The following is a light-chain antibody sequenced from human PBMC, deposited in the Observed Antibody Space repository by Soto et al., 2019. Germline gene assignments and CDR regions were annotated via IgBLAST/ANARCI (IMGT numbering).Light chain of an antibody. V-gene: IGKV3-20*01. CDR1: QSLSSSF. J-gene: IGKJ2*01. CDR3: QQYGRSPYT. Sequence: EIVLTQSPGTLSLSPGERATLSCTASQSLSSSFLAWYQQKPGQAPRLLIFGASSRATGIPDRFSGSGSGTDFTLTISRLEPEDFAVYSCQQYGRSPYTFGQGTKLEIK. CDR2: GAS.